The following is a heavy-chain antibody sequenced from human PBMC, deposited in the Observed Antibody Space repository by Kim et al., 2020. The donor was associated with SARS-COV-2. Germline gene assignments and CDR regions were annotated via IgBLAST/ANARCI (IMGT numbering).Heavy chain of an antibody. J-gene: IGHJ2*01. V-gene: IGHV4-61*01. CDR3: ARDILDGYNEFRHWYFDL. CDR2: IYYSGST. D-gene: IGHD5-12*01. Sequence: SETLSLTCTVSGGSVSSGSYYWSWIRQPPGKGLEWIGYIYYSGSTNYNPSLKSRVTISVDTSKNQFSLKLSSVTAADTAVYYCARDILDGYNEFRHWYFDLWGRGTLVTVSS. CDR1: GGSVSSGSYY.